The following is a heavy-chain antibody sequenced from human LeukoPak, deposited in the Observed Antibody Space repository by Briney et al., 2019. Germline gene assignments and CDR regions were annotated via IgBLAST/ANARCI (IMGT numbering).Heavy chain of an antibody. CDR1: GYSFTSYW. J-gene: IGHJ4*02. V-gene: IGHV5-51*01. D-gene: IGHD2-15*01. CDR3: AIHCSGGSCDSGYFDY. CDR2: IYPGDSDT. Sequence: GESLKISCKGSGYSFTSYWIGWVRQMPGKGLEWMGIIYPGDSDTRYSPSFQGQVTISADKSISTAYLQWSSLKASDTAMYYCAIHCSGGSCDSGYFDYWGQGTLVTVSS.